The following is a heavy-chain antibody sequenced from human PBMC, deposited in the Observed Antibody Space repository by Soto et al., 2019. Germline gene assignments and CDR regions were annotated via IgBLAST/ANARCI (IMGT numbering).Heavy chain of an antibody. D-gene: IGHD3-16*01. CDR1: GFSLTTRGVG. Sequence: QITLKESGPTLVKPTQTLTLTCTFSGFSLTTRGVGVGWIRQPPGKALECLALIYWDDDKRYSPSLQRRLSITKDPPKNQVVLTTTNVDPVDTATYYCAHIPNYYQYDWFDPWGQGTLVSVSS. V-gene: IGHV2-5*02. CDR2: IYWDDDK. CDR3: AHIPNYYQYDWFDP. J-gene: IGHJ5*02.